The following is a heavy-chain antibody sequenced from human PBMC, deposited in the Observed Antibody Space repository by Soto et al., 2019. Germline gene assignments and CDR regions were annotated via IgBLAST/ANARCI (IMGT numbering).Heavy chain of an antibody. CDR3: ARLGDNWNDPWY. V-gene: IGHV4-39*01. J-gene: IGHJ4*02. CDR1: DGSITSGSYY. CDR2: IYYSGFP. D-gene: IGHD1-1*01. Sequence: SETPDLTSSVSDGSITSGSYYWGWIRQPPGKGLEWIGNIYYSGFPYYNPSLKSRVTISVDTSKNQFSLILTSVTAADTAVYYCARLGDNWNDPWYWGQGALVTVYS.